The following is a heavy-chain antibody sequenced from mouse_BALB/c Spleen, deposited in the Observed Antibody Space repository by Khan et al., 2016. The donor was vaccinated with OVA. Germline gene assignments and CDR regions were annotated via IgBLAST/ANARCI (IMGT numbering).Heavy chain of an antibody. CDR2: IFPGTGTT. D-gene: IGHD2-1*01. CDR1: GYTFTSYW. J-gene: IGHJ3*01. Sequence: VQLQESGAELVKPGASVKLSCKTSGYTFTSYWIQWVKQRPGQGLGWIGQIFPGTGTTYYNENFKGKATLTVDTSSSTAYMQLSSLTSEDSAVYFWARGYFGNYEFVYWGQGTLVTVSP. V-gene: IGHV1S132*01. CDR3: ARGYFGNYEFVY.